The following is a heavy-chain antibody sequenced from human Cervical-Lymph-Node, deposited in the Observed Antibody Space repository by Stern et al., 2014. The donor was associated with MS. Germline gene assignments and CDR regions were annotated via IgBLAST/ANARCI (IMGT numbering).Heavy chain of an antibody. CDR3: AREHHGGNFAS. V-gene: IGHV1-69*01. CDR2: IVPILGRA. CDR1: GATFSTNA. J-gene: IGHJ5*02. D-gene: IGHD4-23*01. Sequence: VQLVESGAEVRKPGSSVKVSCKASGATFSTNAISWLRQAPGQGPEWMGAIVPILGRANSVQKLRGRLTITADESASTAYMELRSLRSEDTAVYYCAREHHGGNFASWGQGTLVTVSS.